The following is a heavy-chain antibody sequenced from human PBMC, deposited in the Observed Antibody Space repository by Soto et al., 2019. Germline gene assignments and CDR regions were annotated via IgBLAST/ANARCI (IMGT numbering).Heavy chain of an antibody. D-gene: IGHD3-22*01. V-gene: IGHV1-2*04. J-gene: IGHJ6*02. CDR3: ARDLDDYDSSGYRYGMDV. Sequence: ASVKVSCKASGYTFTGYYIHWVRQAPGQGLEWMGWINPNSGGTNYAQKFQGWVTMTRDTSISTTYMELSRLRSDDTAVYYCARDLDDYDSSGYRYGMDVWGQGTTVTVSS. CDR2: INPNSGGT. CDR1: GYTFTGYY.